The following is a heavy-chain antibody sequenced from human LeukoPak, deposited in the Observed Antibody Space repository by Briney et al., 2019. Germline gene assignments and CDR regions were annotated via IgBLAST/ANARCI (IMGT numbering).Heavy chain of an antibody. Sequence: SETLSLTCAVYDGSFSGYYWSWIRQPPGKGLEWLGEINHSGSTNYNPSLKSRVTISVDTSKNQFSLKLSSVTAADTAVYYCATRSSYGWHDAFDIWGQGTMVTVSS. D-gene: IGHD5-18*01. J-gene: IGHJ3*02. CDR1: DGSFSGYY. CDR3: ATRSSYGWHDAFDI. CDR2: INHSGST. V-gene: IGHV4-34*01.